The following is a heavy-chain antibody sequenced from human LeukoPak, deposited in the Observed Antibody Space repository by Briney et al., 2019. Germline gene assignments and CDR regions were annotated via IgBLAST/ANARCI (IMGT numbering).Heavy chain of an antibody. V-gene: IGHV3-23*01. CDR1: GFTFSSYA. Sequence: GGSLRLCCAASGFTFSSYAMSWGRQAAGGGLELVSVVSNSGRSRYYADSVKGRSTISRDTIRNTLYLQMNRLRAADTAVYYCAKDIPPYFYDSSGYYLENWGQGTLVTVSA. J-gene: IGHJ4*02. D-gene: IGHD3-22*01. CDR2: VSNSGRSR. CDR3: AKDIPPYFYDSSGYYLEN.